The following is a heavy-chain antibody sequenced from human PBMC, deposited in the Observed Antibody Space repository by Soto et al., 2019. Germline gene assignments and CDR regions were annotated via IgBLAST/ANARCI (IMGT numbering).Heavy chain of an antibody. D-gene: IGHD6-6*01. CDR1: GGSISSGGYS. V-gene: IGHV4-30-2*01. CDR2: IYHSGST. CDR3: ARGGSSSDLNWFDP. Sequence: SETLSLTCAVSGGSISSGGYSWSWIRQPPGKGLEWIGYIYHSGSTYYNPSLKSRVTISVDRSKNQFSLKLSSVTAADTAVYYCARGGSSSDLNWFDPWGQGTLVTVSS. J-gene: IGHJ5*02.